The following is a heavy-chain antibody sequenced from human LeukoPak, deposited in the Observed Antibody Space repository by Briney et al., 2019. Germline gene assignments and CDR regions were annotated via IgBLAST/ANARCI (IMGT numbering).Heavy chain of an antibody. CDR2: TSSSDPGT. Sequence: GGSLRLSCVASGFPLSSYAMSWVRQGPGKGLEWVAATSSSDPGTYHADSVRGRFTISRDNSKNTLYLQMNRLRVEDAAVYYCARAPVTSCRGAFCYPFDYWGQGTLVTVSS. D-gene: IGHD2-15*01. V-gene: IGHV3-23*01. CDR1: GFPLSSYA. CDR3: ARAPVTSCRGAFCYPFDY. J-gene: IGHJ4*02.